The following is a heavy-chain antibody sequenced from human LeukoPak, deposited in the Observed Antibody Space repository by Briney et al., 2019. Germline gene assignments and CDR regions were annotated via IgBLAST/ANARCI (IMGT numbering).Heavy chain of an antibody. V-gene: IGHV3-23*01. CDR1: GFTFSSYA. Sequence: GGSLTLSCAVSGFTFSSYAKSWVRQAPGPGLEWVSVISDSGDYTSYADPVRGRFTISRDNSRNTLYLQMISLRPQDTAVYYCAKDTSIGKYCTNGVCSPFDYWGQGTLVTVSS. CDR3: AKDTSIGKYCTNGVCSPFDY. CDR2: ISDSGDYT. J-gene: IGHJ4*02. D-gene: IGHD2-8*01.